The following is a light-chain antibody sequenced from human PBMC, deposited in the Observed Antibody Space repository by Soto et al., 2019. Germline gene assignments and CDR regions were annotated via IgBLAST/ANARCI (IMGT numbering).Light chain of an antibody. J-gene: IGKJ5*01. Sequence: EIVLTQSADTLSLSPGYRATISCTASQSISSYLAWYQQKPGQSPRLLIYDASNRATGIPARFSGSGSGTDFTLTISSLEPEDFAVYYCQQRSDWPPITFGQGTRLETK. CDR2: DAS. CDR3: QQRSDWPPIT. CDR1: QSISSY. V-gene: IGKV3-11*01.